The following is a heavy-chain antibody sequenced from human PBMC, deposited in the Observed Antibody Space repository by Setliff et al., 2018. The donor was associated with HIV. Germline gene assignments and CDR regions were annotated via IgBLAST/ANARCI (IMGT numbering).Heavy chain of an antibody. CDR1: GGSISSSNYY. J-gene: IGHJ4*02. D-gene: IGHD3-22*01. Sequence: PSETLSLTCTVSGGSISSSNYYWGWSRQPPGKGLEWIGSIYYSGNTYYNPSLKSRVTIPVDTSKNQFSLKLTSVTAADTAVYYCARHGITKIVVATPDTIDYWGQGTLVTVSS. CDR3: ARHGITKIVVATPDTIDY. CDR2: IYYSGNT. V-gene: IGHV4-39*01.